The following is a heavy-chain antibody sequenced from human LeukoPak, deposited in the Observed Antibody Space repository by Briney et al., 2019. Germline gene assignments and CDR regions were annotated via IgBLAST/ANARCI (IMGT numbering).Heavy chain of an antibody. Sequence: ASVKVSCKPSGYTFTGHYMHWVRQSPGQGLEWMGWINPNSGGTNYAQKFQGRVTMTRDTSINTAYMELNSLTSADTAIYYCARDQGRDNSGWYPYHDYWGQGTLVTVSS. CDR3: ARDQGRDNSGWYPYHDY. J-gene: IGHJ4*02. CDR2: INPNSGGT. V-gene: IGHV1-2*02. D-gene: IGHD6-19*01. CDR1: GYTFTGHY.